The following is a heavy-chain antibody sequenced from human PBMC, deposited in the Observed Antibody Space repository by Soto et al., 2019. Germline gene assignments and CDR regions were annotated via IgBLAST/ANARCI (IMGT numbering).Heavy chain of an antibody. CDR3: AREDLYDDNGLDS. D-gene: IGHD3-22*01. J-gene: IGHJ4*02. CDR1: GFAFRSHG. Sequence: QVQLVESGGGVVQPGKSLRLSCAASGFAFRSHGMHWVRQAPGKGLEWLAVIVYDGSEKFYADSVEGRFTISRDNSKNTLYLEMSGLRAEDTAIYYCAREDLYDDNGLDSWGQGTRVTVSS. CDR2: IVYDGSEK. V-gene: IGHV3-30*19.